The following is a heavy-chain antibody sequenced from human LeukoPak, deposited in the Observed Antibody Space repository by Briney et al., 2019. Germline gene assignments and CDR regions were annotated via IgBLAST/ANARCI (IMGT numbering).Heavy chain of an antibody. CDR1: GGTFSSYA. D-gene: IGHD6-6*01. CDR3: ARDRSSSDL. Sequence: GASVKVSCKASGGTFSSYAISWVRQAPGQGLERMGWISAYNGNTNYAEKFQGRVSMTTDTSTSTVYMELRSLRSDDTALYYCARDRSSSDLWGQGTLVTVSS. J-gene: IGHJ5*02. CDR2: ISAYNGNT. V-gene: IGHV1-18*01.